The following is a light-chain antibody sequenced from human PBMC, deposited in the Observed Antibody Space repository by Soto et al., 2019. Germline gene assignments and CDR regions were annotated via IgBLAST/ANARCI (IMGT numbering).Light chain of an antibody. Sequence: EIVLTQSPATLSLSPGERAPLSCRASQSVSSYLAWYQQKPGQAPRLLIYDASNRATGIPARFSCSGPGTDFTLTISGLEPEDFAVYYCQQRSNWGLSFGGGTKVDIK. CDR3: QQRSNWGLS. CDR1: QSVSSY. J-gene: IGKJ4*01. CDR2: DAS. V-gene: IGKV3-11*01.